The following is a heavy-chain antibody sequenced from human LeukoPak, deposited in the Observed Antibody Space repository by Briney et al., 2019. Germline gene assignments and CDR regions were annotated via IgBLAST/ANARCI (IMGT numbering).Heavy chain of an antibody. CDR1: GFTVRSKY. CDR2: IYSGGTT. J-gene: IGHJ4*02. CDR3: ARAPEAYYDFWSGSLDY. Sequence: PGGSLRLSCAASGFTVRSKYMSWVRQAPGKGLEWVSVIYSGGTTYYADSVKGRFTISRDSSKNTLFLQMNSLRAEDTAVYYCARAPEAYYDFWSGSLDYWGQGTLVTVSS. D-gene: IGHD3-3*01. V-gene: IGHV3-66*01.